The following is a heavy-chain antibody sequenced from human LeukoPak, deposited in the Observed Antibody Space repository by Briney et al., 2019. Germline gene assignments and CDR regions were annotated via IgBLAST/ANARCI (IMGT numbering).Heavy chain of an antibody. CDR3: ARGGPKSGGWLLDY. CDR1: EYTFTVYA. V-gene: IGHV1-3*01. CDR2: INGDNGNI. D-gene: IGHD6-19*01. Sequence: ASVKVSCKASEYTFTVYAMHWVRQAPGQRLEWMGCINGDNGNIQYSQKFQGRVTISRDTSASTVYMELNSLRSEDTTVYYCARGGPKSGGWLLDYWGQGTLVTVSS. J-gene: IGHJ4*02.